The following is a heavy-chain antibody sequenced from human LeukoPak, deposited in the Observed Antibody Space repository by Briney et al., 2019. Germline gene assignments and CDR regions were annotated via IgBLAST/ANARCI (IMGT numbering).Heavy chain of an antibody. CDR3: AKEDRRGRHFDY. D-gene: IGHD3-16*01. J-gene: IGHJ4*02. CDR2: ISWNSGGI. CDR1: GFTFDDYA. Sequence: GRSLRLSCAASGFTFDDYAMHWVRQAPGKGLEWVSGISWNSGGIGYADSVKGRFTISRDNAKNSLYLQMNSLRAEDTALYYCAKEDRRGRHFDYWGQGTLVTVSS. V-gene: IGHV3-9*01.